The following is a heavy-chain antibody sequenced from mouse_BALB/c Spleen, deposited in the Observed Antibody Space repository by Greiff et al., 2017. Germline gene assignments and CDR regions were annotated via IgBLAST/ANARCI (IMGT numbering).Heavy chain of an antibody. Sequence: EVQLVESGPGLVKPSQSLSLTCTVTGYSITSDYAWYWIRQFPGNKLEWMGYISYSGSTSYNPSLKSRISITRDTSKNQFFLQLNSVTTEDTATDYCARSDGNYPWFAYWGQGTLVTVSA. CDR2: ISYSGST. J-gene: IGHJ3*01. V-gene: IGHV3-2*02. D-gene: IGHD2-1*01. CDR1: GYSITSDYA. CDR3: ARSDGNYPWFAY.